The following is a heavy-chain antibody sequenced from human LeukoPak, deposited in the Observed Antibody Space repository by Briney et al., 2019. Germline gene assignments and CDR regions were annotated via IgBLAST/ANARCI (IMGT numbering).Heavy chain of an antibody. D-gene: IGHD5-18*01. J-gene: IGHJ5*02. Sequence: PGGSLRLSCAASGFTFSSYGIHWVRQAPGKGLEWVAVIWYDGSNKYYADSVKGRFNISRDNSKNTLYLQMNSLRAEDTAVYYCARGTDTAMVTGGYNWFDPWGQGTLVTVSS. CDR2: IWYDGSNK. CDR1: GFTFSSYG. CDR3: ARGTDTAMVTGGYNWFDP. V-gene: IGHV3-33*01.